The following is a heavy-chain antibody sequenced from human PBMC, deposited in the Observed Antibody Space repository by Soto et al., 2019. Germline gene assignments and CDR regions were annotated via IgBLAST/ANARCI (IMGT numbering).Heavy chain of an antibody. CDR3: AGQDSSAFDY. J-gene: IGHJ4*02. Sequence: SETLSLTGTVSVGSISSYYWSWIRQPPGKGLEWIGYIYYSGSTNYNPSLKSRVTISVDTSKNQFSLKLSSVTAADTAVYYCAGQDSSAFDYWGQGTLVTVSS. CDR2: IYYSGST. D-gene: IGHD6-25*01. V-gene: IGHV4-59*01. CDR1: VGSISSYY.